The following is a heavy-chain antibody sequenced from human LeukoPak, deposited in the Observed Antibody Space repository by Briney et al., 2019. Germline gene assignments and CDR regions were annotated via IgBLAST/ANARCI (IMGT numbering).Heavy chain of an antibody. CDR2: IYYSGST. CDR1: GGAVGWGSEY. Sequence: KASDPRSLGGCVSGGAVGWGSEYGSWIRKPPGKGLEWIGSIYYSGSTYYNPSLKSRVPISVDTSKNQFSLKLSSVTAADTAVYYCARQITSHGTWGWDVIDCWGQGTLVTVSS. CDR3: ARQITSHGTWGWDVIDC. D-gene: IGHD3-16*01. V-gene: IGHV4-39*01. J-gene: IGHJ4*02.